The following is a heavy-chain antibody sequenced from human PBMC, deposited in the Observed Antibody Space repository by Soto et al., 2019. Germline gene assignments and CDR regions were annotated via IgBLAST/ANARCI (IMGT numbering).Heavy chain of an antibody. CDR2: IYPGDSDT. V-gene: IGHV5-51*01. CDR3: ARTKQAAGYSSSFIRTS. CDR1: GFTFTTYW. J-gene: IGHJ5*02. Sequence: PGASLKISCKGFGFTFTTYWIGWVRQMPGKGLEWMGIIYPGDSDTRYSPSFQGQVTISADKSINTAYLQWSSLKASDTAIYYCARTKQAAGYSSSFIRTSWGKGTQVTVYS. D-gene: IGHD6-19*01.